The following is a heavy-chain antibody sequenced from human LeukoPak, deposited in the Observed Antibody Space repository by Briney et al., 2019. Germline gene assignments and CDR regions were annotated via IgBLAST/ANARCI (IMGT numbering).Heavy chain of an antibody. J-gene: IGHJ5*02. CDR3: AKEGGTGWYPDHNWFDP. CDR1: GGSISSGDYY. D-gene: IGHD6-19*01. V-gene: IGHV3-23*01. Sequence: ETLSLTCTVSGGSISSGDYYWSWIRQPPGRGLEWVSTISGSGGSTYYADSVKGRFTISRDSSKNTVHLEMKSLRAEDTALYYCAKEGGTGWYPDHNWFDPWGQGTLVTVSS. CDR2: ISGSGGST.